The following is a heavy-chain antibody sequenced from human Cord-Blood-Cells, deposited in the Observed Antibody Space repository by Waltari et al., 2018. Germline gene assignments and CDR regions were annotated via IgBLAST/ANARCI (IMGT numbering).Heavy chain of an antibody. CDR1: GFTFSSYE. CDR3: ARVTGDLAFDI. Sequence: EVQLVASGGGLVQPGGSLRLSWAASGFTFSSYEMTWVRQAPGKGLEWVSYISSSGSTIYYADSVKGRFTISRDNAKNSLYLQMNSLRAEDTAVYYCARVTGDLAFDIWGQGTMVTVSS. CDR2: ISSSGSTI. D-gene: IGHD7-27*01. J-gene: IGHJ3*02. V-gene: IGHV3-48*03.